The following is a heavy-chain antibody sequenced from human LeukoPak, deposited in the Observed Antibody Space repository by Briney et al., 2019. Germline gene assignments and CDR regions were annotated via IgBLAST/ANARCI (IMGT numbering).Heavy chain of an antibody. J-gene: IGHJ2*01. Sequence: GGSLRLACTASGFTFSDYYMTWIRQAPGKGLEWLSYVSTDSTYTNYADSVKGRSTISRDNAKSSLYLQLNSLTAEDTAVYYCTREDNWYFDLWGRGTLVTVSS. V-gene: IGHV3-11*05. CDR3: TREDNWYFDL. CDR1: GFTFSDYY. CDR2: VSTDSTYT.